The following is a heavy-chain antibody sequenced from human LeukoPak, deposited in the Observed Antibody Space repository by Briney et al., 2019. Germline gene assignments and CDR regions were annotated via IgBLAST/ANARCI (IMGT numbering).Heavy chain of an antibody. CDR2: INPNSGGT. D-gene: IGHD3-10*01. V-gene: IGHV1-2*02. CDR1: GNTFTGYY. J-gene: IGHJ4*02. Sequence: ASVKVSCKASGNTFTGYYMHWVRQAPGQGLEWMGWINPNSGGTNYAQKFQGRVTMTRDTSISTAYMELSRLRSDDTAVYYCARDRRLITMVRGVMVYWGQGTLVTVSS. CDR3: ARDRRLITMVRGVMVY.